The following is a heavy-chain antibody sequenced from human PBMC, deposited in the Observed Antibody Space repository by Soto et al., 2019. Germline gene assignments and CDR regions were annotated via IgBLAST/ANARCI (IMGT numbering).Heavy chain of an antibody. CDR2: INHSGST. J-gene: IGHJ4*02. CDR3: ARGSSRWDN. Sequence: SLLLPLTCAVDGGSFSGYDWRWIRQPTGKGLEWIGEINHSGSTNYNPSLKSRVTISVDTSKNQFSLRLSSVTAADTAMYCCARGSSRWDNRGEGTLVTVSS. CDR1: GGSFSGYD. D-gene: IGHD6-13*01. V-gene: IGHV4-34*01.